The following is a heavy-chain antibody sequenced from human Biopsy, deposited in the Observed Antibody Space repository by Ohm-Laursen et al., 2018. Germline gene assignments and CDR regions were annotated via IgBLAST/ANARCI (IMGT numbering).Heavy chain of an antibody. CDR2: ISYSGST. CDR1: GGSISSSY. J-gene: IGHJ4*02. D-gene: IGHD3-16*01. CDR3: AKQWSYYESFTQHYRGDFDY. V-gene: IGHV4-59*08. Sequence: SETLSLTCSVSGGSISSSYWSWIRQPPGKGLEWIGYISYSGSTSYNPSLKSRVPISADTSKNQLPLTLSSLTAADTAVYFCAKQWSYYESFTQHYRGDFDYWGQGTLVIVSS.